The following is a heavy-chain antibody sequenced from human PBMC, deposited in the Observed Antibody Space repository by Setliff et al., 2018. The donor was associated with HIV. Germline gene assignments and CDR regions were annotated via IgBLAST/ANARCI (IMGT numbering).Heavy chain of an antibody. Sequence: SETLSLTCTVSGGSISSYYWSWIRQPPGKGLECIGEINHSGSTNYNPSLKSRVTISVDTSKNQFSLKLSSVTAADTAVYFCARKVGGDFDYWGQGTLVTVSS. CDR1: GGSISSYY. J-gene: IGHJ4*02. CDR3: ARKVGGDFDY. CDR2: INHSGST. D-gene: IGHD2-2*01. V-gene: IGHV4-34*01.